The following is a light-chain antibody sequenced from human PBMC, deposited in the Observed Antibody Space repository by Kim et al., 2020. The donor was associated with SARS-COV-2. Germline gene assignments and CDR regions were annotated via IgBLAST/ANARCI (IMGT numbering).Light chain of an antibody. Sequence: SYEPTQPPSVSVAPGKTASITCGGNNIGSKSVHWYQQKPGQAPVLVIYFDSDRPSGIPERFSGSNSGNTATLTISRVEAGDEADYYCQVWDRSSDHVIFG. CDR3: QVWDRSSDHVI. CDR2: FDS. CDR1: NIGSKS. J-gene: IGLJ2*01. V-gene: IGLV3-21*04.